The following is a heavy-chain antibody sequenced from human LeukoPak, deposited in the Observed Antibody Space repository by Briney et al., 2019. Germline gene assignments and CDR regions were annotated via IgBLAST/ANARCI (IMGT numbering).Heavy chain of an antibody. V-gene: IGHV1-18*01. D-gene: IGHD4-11*01. CDR2: ISAYNGNT. Sequence: ASVKVSCKASGYTFTSYGISWVRQAPGQGIEWMGWISAYNGNTKYAQKLQGRVTMTTDTSTSTAYMELRSLRSDDTAVYYCARVVPDYSYYYYMDVWGKGTTVTVSS. CDR1: GYTFTSYG. J-gene: IGHJ6*03. CDR3: ARVVPDYSYYYYMDV.